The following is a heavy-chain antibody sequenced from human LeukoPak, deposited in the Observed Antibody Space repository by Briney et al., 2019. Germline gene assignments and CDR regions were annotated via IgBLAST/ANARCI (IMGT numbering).Heavy chain of an antibody. J-gene: IGHJ4*02. CDR2: ISNTGDSI. V-gene: IGHV3-11*04. CDR1: GFTFSDSY. CDR3: GRGHWGLDY. D-gene: IGHD7-27*01. Sequence: GGSQRLSCAASGFTFSDSYMTWIRQAPGKGLEWVSFISNTGDSIYYADSVKGRFTTSRDNAKSSLSLQMNSLRAEDTAVYYCGRGHWGLDYWGQGALVTVSS.